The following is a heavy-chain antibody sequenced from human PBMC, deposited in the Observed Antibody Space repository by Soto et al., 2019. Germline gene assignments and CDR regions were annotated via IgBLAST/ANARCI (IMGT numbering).Heavy chain of an antibody. Sequence: QVQLVQSGVEVKKPGAPVKVSCKASGYTFTSYGISWVRQAPGQGLEWMGWISAYNGNTNYAQKLQGRVTMTTDTSTSTAYMELRSLRSDDTAVYYCARSPYSSKLLNYYYYGMDVWGQGTTVTVSS. CDR3: ARSPYSSKLLNYYYYGMDV. CDR1: GYTFTSYG. D-gene: IGHD2-21*01. V-gene: IGHV1-18*04. CDR2: ISAYNGNT. J-gene: IGHJ6*02.